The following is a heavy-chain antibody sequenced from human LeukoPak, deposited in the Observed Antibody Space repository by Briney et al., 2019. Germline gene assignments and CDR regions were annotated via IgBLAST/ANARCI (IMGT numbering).Heavy chain of an antibody. CDR2: INSDGFST. J-gene: IGHJ4*02. CDR1: GFTFSSFW. Sequence: PGGSLRLSCSASGFTFSSFWMRWVRQAPGKSLVWVSHINSDGFSTKYADSVKGRFTISRDNAKNTVYLHMNSLRAADTAVYYCAREGWMATKSPLDYWGQGTLVTVS. V-gene: IGHV3-74*03. CDR3: AREGWMATKSPLDY. D-gene: IGHD5-24*01.